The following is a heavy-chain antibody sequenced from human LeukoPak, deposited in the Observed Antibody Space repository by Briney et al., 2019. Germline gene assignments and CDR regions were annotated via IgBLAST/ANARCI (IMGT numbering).Heavy chain of an antibody. D-gene: IGHD2-2*01. CDR2: INHSGST. CDR1: GDSFSGFY. CDR3: ARGPLGYCSSSSCHGPDY. Sequence: SETLSLTCAVYGDSFSGFYWSWIRQPPGKGLEWIGEINHSGSTNYNPSLKSRVTISADTSKNQFSLSLSSVTAADTAMYCCARGPLGYCSSSSCHGPDYWGQGTLVTVSS. J-gene: IGHJ4*02. V-gene: IGHV4-34*01.